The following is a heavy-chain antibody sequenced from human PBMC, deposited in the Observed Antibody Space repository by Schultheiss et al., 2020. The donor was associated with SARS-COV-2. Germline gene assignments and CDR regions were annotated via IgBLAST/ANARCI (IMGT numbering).Heavy chain of an antibody. CDR1: GYTFTGYY. V-gene: IGHV1-2*02. CDR3: ASHVDFWSGYYG. CDR2: ISAYNGNT. Sequence: ASVKVSCKASGYTFTGYYMHWVRQAPGQGLEWMGWISAYNGNTNYAQKLQGRVTMTRDTSISTAYMELSRLRSDDTAVYYCASHVDFWSGYYGWGQGTLVTVSS. D-gene: IGHD3-3*01. J-gene: IGHJ4*02.